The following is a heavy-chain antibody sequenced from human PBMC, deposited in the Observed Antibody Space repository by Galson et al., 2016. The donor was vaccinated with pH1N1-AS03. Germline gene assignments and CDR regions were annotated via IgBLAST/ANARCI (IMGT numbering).Heavy chain of an antibody. V-gene: IGHV3-23*01. CDR1: GFTFTDFA. CDR2: TSSSGGST. J-gene: IGHJ6*02. Sequence: SLRLSCATSGFTFTDFAVSWVRQAPGRGLEWVSATSSSGGSTYYAASVKGRFTISRDYSKNTVDLQMNSLRAEDTAVYYCAKDRNDYRLHYFSGSDVWGQGTTVIVSS. CDR3: AKDRNDYRLHYFSGSDV. D-gene: IGHD1-1*01.